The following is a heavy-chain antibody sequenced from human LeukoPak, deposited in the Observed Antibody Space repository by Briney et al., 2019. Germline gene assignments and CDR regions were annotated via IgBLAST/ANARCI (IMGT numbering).Heavy chain of an antibody. CDR1: GYTFTSYY. CDR2: INPSGGST. CDR3: ARGFSTTVTTSLDAFDI. D-gene: IGHD4-17*01. Sequence: GASVKVSCKASGYTFTSYYMHWVRQAPGQGLEWMGIINPSGGSTSYAQKFQGRVTMTRDMSTSTVYMELSSLRSEDTAVYYCARGFSTTVTTSLDAFDIWGQGTMVTVSS. J-gene: IGHJ3*02. V-gene: IGHV1-46*01.